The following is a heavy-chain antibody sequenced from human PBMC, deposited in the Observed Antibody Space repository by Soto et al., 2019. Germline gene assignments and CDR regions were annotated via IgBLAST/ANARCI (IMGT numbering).Heavy chain of an antibody. CDR3: ARADRTLVTSYSLDV. J-gene: IGHJ6*02. Sequence: TLETLCLTWAVDGGYFRGYDWSWIRQHPGKGLEWIGEINHSGTINFNPSLKSRLTISLDTSKKHFSLKLSSVTDADTAAYYCARADRTLVTSYSLDVWGQGTTVTGSS. V-gene: IGHV4-34*01. D-gene: IGHD2-21*02. CDR1: GGYFRGYD. CDR2: INHSGTI.